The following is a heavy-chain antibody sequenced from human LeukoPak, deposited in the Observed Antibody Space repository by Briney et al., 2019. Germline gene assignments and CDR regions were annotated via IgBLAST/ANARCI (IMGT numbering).Heavy chain of an antibody. CDR3: AKGPYYYDSSGYRDP. V-gene: IGHV3-23*01. J-gene: IGHJ3*01. CDR2: ISGSGGST. CDR1: GFTFSSYA. Sequence: GGSLRLSCAASGFTFSSYAMSWVRQAPGKGLEWVSAISGSGGSTYYADSVKGRFTISRDNSKNTLYLQMNSLRAEDTAVYYCAKGPYYYDSSGYRDPWGQGTMVTVSS. D-gene: IGHD3-22*01.